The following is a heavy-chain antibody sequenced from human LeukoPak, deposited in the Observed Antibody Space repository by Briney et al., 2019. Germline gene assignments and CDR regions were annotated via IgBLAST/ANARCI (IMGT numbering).Heavy chain of an antibody. CDR2: ISGSDGST. J-gene: IGHJ4*02. CDR1: GFTFSSYA. D-gene: IGHD5-18*01. Sequence: GGSLRPSCAASGFTFSSYAMTWVRQAPGKGLEWVSSISGSDGSTYYADSVKGRFTISRDNSENIVYLQMNNLRVEDTAVYYCAGRPTGYSSGYIHWGQGTLVTVSS. CDR3: AGRPTGYSSGYIH. V-gene: IGHV3-23*01.